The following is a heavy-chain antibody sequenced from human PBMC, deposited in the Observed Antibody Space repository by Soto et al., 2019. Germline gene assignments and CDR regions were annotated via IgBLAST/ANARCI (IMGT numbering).Heavy chain of an antibody. J-gene: IGHJ4*02. CDR2: INAGNGNT. Sequence: GASVKVSFKASGYTFTNYAIDWVRQAPGQRLEWMGWINAGNGNTKYSQKFLGRVTITRDTSASTAYMELSSLRSEDTAVDYCARDMGFGLSDYWGQGILVTVSS. D-gene: IGHD3-10*01. CDR1: GYTFTNYA. V-gene: IGHV1-3*01. CDR3: ARDMGFGLSDY.